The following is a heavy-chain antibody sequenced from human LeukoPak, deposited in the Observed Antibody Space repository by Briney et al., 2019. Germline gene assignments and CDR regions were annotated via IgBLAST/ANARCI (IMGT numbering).Heavy chain of an antibody. V-gene: IGHV3-23*01. D-gene: IGHD2-15*01. Sequence: PGGSLRLSCAASGFTFSSCAMTWVRQAPGKGLEWVSGISGSGGSTYYAGSVKGRFTISRDNSKNTLYLQMNSLRVEDTAVYYCAKNGGSQCYSHLDSWGQGTLVTVSS. J-gene: IGHJ4*02. CDR2: ISGSGGST. CDR1: GFTFSSCA. CDR3: AKNGGSQCYSHLDS.